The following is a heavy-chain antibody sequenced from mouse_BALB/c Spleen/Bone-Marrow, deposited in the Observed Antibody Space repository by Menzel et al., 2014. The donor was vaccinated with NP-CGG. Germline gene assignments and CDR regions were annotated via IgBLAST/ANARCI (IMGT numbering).Heavy chain of an antibody. J-gene: IGHJ4*01. Sequence: VHLVESGPGLVAPSQSLSITCTVSGFSLTGYGVNWVRQPPGKGLEWLGMIWGDGSTDYNSALKSRLSISKDNSKSQVFLKMNSLQTDDTARYYCAREGPYGNCAMDYWGQGTSVTVSS. CDR3: AREGPYGNCAMDY. CDR2: IWGDGST. D-gene: IGHD2-10*02. CDR1: GFSLTGYG. V-gene: IGHV2-6-7*01.